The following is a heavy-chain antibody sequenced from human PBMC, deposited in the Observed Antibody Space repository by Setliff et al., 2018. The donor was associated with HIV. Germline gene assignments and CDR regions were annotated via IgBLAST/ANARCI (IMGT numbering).Heavy chain of an antibody. CDR3: AKAQWLLSHWGFDP. V-gene: IGHV3-23*01. CDR1: GFTFSSYA. J-gene: IGHJ5*02. D-gene: IGHD3-3*01. Sequence: PGGSLRLSCAASGFTFSSYAITWVRQAPGKGLEWVSAISGSGDSTFYADSVQGRFTISRDNSKNTLHLQMNSLRAEDTAVYYCAKAQWLLSHWGFDPWGQGTLVTVST. CDR2: ISGSGDST.